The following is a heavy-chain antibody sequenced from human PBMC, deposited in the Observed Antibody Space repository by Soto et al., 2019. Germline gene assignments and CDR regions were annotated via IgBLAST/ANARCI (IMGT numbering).Heavy chain of an antibody. V-gene: IGHV1-18*01. D-gene: IGHD1-1*01. CDR1: GYTFRSYG. J-gene: IGHJ4*02. Sequence: QVQLVQSGAEVKKPGASVKVSCKASGYTFRSYGISWVRQAPGQGLEWMGWISAYNGQKNYAHNLQGRVTMTTDTSTSTAYSELRSLRSEDTAVYFCARDPPGYADAVDYGGQGTLVTVSS. CDR2: ISAYNGQK. CDR3: ARDPPGYADAVDY.